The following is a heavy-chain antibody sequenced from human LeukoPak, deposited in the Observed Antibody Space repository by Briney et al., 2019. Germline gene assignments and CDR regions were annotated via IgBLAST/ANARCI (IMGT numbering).Heavy chain of an antibody. D-gene: IGHD6-13*01. CDR3: ASFTRQVVL. CDR2: IYYSGST. J-gene: IGHJ4*02. V-gene: IGHV4-39*07. Sequence: SETLSLTCTVSGGSISSSSYYWGWIRQPPGKGLEWIGSIYYSGSTYYNPSLKSRVTISVDTSKNQFSLKLSSVAAADTAVYYCASFTRQVVLWGQGTLVTVSS. CDR1: GGSISSSSYY.